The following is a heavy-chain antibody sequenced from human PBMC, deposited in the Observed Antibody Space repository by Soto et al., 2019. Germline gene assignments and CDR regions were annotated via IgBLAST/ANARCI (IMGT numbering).Heavy chain of an antibody. D-gene: IGHD1-1*01. V-gene: IGHV1-46*04. Sequence: QMQLVQSGAEVKPPGASVKVSCKASGYSFTSYQIHWVRQAPGQGLEWMGIINPSGGRITYAQTLQGRVLMTRDTSTSTLYMELRSLRAEDTAVDYCAREGPPTTTGLGPVYTMDVWGQGTTVTVS. J-gene: IGHJ6*02. CDR3: AREGPPTTTGLGPVYTMDV. CDR1: GYSFTSYQ. CDR2: INPSGGRI.